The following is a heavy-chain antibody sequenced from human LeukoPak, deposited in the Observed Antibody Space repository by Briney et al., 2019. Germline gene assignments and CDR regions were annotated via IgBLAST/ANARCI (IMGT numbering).Heavy chain of an antibody. CDR1: GYTFTDYY. CDR3: ATRVVPAARGNWFDP. Sequence: ASVKVSCKVSGYTFTDYYVHWVQQAPGKGLEWMGLVDPEDGETIYAEKFQGRVTITADTSTDTAYMELSSLRSEDTAVYYCATRVVPAARGNWFDPWGQGTLVTVSS. V-gene: IGHV1-69-2*01. CDR2: VDPEDGET. D-gene: IGHD2-2*01. J-gene: IGHJ5*02.